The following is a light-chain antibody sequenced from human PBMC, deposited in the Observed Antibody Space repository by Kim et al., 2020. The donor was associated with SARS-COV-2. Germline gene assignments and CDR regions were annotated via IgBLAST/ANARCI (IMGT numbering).Light chain of an antibody. CDR3: QQYGWTPLT. CDR2: GAA. CDR1: QRIKNNY. V-gene: IGKV3-20*01. Sequence: ARGEGATHACRASQRIKNNYLAWYQQERAQAPRLLIYGAASRATGIPDRFSGSGTGTDFTLIISRLEPEDFAVYYCQQYGWTPLTFGGGTKVDI. J-gene: IGKJ4*01.